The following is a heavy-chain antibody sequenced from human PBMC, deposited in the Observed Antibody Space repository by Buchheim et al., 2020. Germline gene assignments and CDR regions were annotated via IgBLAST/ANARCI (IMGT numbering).Heavy chain of an antibody. CDR3: ARLGSSFPYYFDH. J-gene: IGHJ4*02. CDR2: ISASGGAT. CDR1: GFTFSTCA. V-gene: IGHV3-23*01. D-gene: IGHD2/OR15-2a*01. Sequence: EVQLLVSGGGLVPPGGSLRLSCRASGFTFSTCAMTWVRQAPGKGLEWVSAISASGGATFYADSVKGRFTLSRDNSKNTLYMQMDSLRAKDTAVDYCARLGSSFPYYFDHWGQGTL.